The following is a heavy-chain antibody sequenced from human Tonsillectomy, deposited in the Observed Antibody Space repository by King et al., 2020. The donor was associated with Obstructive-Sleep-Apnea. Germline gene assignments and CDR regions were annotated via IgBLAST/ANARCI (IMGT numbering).Heavy chain of an antibody. V-gene: IGHV3-30*03. J-gene: IGHJ5*02. CDR2: ISYVGSDK. D-gene: IGHD6-13*01. CDR1: GFTFSNYG. CDR3: GGYNWFDP. Sequence: VQLVESGGGVVQPGRSLRRSCAASGFTFSNYGMHWVRQAPGEGLEWVAIISYVGSDKYYADSLKGRFTISRDNSKSTLYLQRNSLRPEDTAVYYCGGYNWFDPWGQGTLVTVSS.